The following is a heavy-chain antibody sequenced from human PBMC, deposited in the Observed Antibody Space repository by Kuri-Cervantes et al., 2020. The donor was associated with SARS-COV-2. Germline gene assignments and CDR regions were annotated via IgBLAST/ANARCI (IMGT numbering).Heavy chain of an antibody. CDR1: GESVSSNSAA. CDR3: AREQISLIVLQSGTFAI. J-gene: IGHJ3*02. CDR2: TYYNSQWYT. Sequence: SQTLSLTCAISGESVSSNSAAWDWIRQSPSRGLEWLGRTYYNSQWYTDYSPSVKSRIIIRSDTSKNHVSLQLNSVTPEDTAVYYCAREQISLIVLQSGTFAIWGQGTMVTVSS. D-gene: IGHD3-22*01. V-gene: IGHV6-1*01.